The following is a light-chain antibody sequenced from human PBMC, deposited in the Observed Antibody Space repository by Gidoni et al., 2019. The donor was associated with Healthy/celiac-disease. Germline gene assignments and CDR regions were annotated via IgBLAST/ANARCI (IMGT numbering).Light chain of an antibody. J-gene: IGKJ2*01. CDR1: QSVSSSY. CDR2: GAS. V-gene: IGKV3-20*01. Sequence: EMVLTQSPGTLSLSPGERATLSCRASQSVSSSYLAWYQQKPGQAPRLLIYGASSRATGIPDRFSGSGSGTDFTLTIIRLEPEDFAVSYCHQYGSSPYTFGQGTKLEIK. CDR3: HQYGSSPYT.